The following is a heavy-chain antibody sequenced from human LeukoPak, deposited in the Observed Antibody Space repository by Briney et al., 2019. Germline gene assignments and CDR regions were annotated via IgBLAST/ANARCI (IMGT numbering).Heavy chain of an antibody. J-gene: IGHJ3*02. Sequence: NPSETLSPTCTVSGGSISSGDYYWSWIRQPPGKGLEWIGYIYYSGSTYYNPSLKSRVAISVDTSKNQFSLKLSSVTAADTAVYYCARRDGLADIWGQGTMVTVSS. CDR1: GGSISSGDYY. V-gene: IGHV4-30-4*01. CDR2: IYYSGST. CDR3: ARRDGLADI. D-gene: IGHD5-24*01.